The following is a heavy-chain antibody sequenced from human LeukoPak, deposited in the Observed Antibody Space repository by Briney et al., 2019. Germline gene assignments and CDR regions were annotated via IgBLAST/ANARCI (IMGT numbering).Heavy chain of an antibody. V-gene: IGHV1-2*02. CDR3: ARVPRGYCSGGSCYTPGYFQH. CDR2: INPNSGGT. CDR1: GYTFTGYY. D-gene: IGHD2-15*01. J-gene: IGHJ1*01. Sequence: APVKVSCKASGYTFTGYYMHWVRQAPGQGLEWMGWINPNSGGTNYAQKFQGRVTMTRDTSISTAYMELSRLRSDDTAVYYCARVPRGYCSGGSCYTPGYFQHWGQGTLVTVSS.